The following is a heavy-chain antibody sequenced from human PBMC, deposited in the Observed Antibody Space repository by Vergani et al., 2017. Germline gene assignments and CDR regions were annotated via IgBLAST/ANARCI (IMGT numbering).Heavy chain of an antibody. CDR2: IIPIFGTA. CDR1: GGTFSSYA. D-gene: IGHD3-10*01. J-gene: IGHJ5*02. Sequence: QVQLVQSGAEVKKPGSSVQVSCKASGGTFSSYAITWVRQAPGQGLEWMGGIIPIFGTANSAQKFQGRVTITADEFTSTAYMELSSLRCEDTAVYYCTGVCPHYGSGSEDWFDPWGQGTLVTVSS. CDR3: TGVCPHYGSGSEDWFDP. V-gene: IGHV1-69*01.